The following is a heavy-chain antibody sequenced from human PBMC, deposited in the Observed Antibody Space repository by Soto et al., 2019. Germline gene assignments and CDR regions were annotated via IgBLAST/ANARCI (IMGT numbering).Heavy chain of an antibody. D-gene: IGHD6-6*01. Sequence: PSETLSLTCSLYSGSLSGYYWSWIRQPPGKGLEWIGEISPSGTTNYSPSLKSRVSISVDKSKNQFSLNLTSLTAADTAVYYCARAPKVSGSAQTRPDFWGQGSLVTVS. CDR2: ISPSGTT. J-gene: IGHJ4*02. CDR3: ARAPKVSGSAQTRPDF. CDR1: SGSLSGYY. V-gene: IGHV4-34*01.